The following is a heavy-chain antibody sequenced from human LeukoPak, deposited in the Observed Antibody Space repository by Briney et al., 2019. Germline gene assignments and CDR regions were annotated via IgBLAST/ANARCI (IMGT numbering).Heavy chain of an antibody. CDR1: GYTFTGYY. V-gene: IGHV1-2*06. Sequence: GASVKVSCKASGYTFTGYYMHWVRQAPGQGLEWMGRINPNSGGTNYAQKFQGRVTMTRDTSISTAYMELSRLRSDDTAVYYCARENYYDSSGYFYYYYGMDVWGQGTTVTVSS. J-gene: IGHJ6*02. D-gene: IGHD3-22*01. CDR3: ARENYYDSSGYFYYYYGMDV. CDR2: INPNSGGT.